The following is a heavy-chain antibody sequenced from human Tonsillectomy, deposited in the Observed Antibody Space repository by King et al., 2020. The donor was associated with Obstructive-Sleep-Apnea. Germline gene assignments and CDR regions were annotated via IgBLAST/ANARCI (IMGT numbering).Heavy chain of an antibody. V-gene: IGHV3-53*04. J-gene: IGHJ6*02. CDR2: IYSAGGT. D-gene: IGHD3-9*01. CDR3: GGDIRNYDMLTGYSHHGMDV. Sequence: DEQLVQSGGGLVQPGGSLRLSCAASGFTVSSNYMSWVRQAPGKGLEWVSVIYSAGGTYYADSVKGRFTISSHNSKNTLYLQMNSLRAEDTAAYYCGGDIRNYDMLTGYSHHGMDVGDQGTAVAASS. CDR1: GFTVSSNY.